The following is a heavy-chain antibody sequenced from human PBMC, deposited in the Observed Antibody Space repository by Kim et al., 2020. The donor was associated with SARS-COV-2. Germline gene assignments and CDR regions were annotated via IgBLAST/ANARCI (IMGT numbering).Heavy chain of an antibody. CDR2: IIPIFGTA. CDR3: ARDHCSSTSCYNGGGYYYGMDV. J-gene: IGHJ6*02. Sequence: SVKVSCKASGGTFSSYAISWVRQAPGQGLEWMGGIIPIFGTANYAQKFQGRVTITADESTSTAYMELSSLRSEDTAVYYCARDHCSSTSCYNGGGYYYGMDVWGQGTTVTVSS. CDR1: GGTFSSYA. D-gene: IGHD2-2*01. V-gene: IGHV1-69*13.